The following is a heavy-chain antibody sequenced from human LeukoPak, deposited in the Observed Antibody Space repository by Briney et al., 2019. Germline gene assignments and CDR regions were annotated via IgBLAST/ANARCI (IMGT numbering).Heavy chain of an antibody. CDR2: IIPIFGTA. J-gene: IGHJ4*02. V-gene: IGHV1-69*05. Sequence: ASVKVSCKASGGTFSSYAISWVRQAPGQGLEWMGGIIPIFGTANYAQKFQGRVTITTDESTSTAYMELSSLRSEDTAVYYRALNYYDSSGQHPYWGQGTLVTVSS. D-gene: IGHD3-22*01. CDR1: GGTFSSYA. CDR3: ALNYYDSSGQHPY.